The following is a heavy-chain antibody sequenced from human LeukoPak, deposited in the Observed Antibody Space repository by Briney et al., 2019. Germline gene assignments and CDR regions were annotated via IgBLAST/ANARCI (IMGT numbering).Heavy chain of an antibody. CDR1: GFTFSSYG. CDR3: ARDPATVVTHFDS. CDR2: ISYDGSNK. V-gene: IGHV3-30*03. J-gene: IGHJ4*02. Sequence: GGSLRLSCAASGFTFSSYGMHWVRQAPGKGLEWVAVISYDGSNKYYADSVRGRFTISRDDSKNTLYLQMNSLRDEDTAVYYCARDPATVVTHFDSWGQGTLVTVSS. D-gene: IGHD4-23*01.